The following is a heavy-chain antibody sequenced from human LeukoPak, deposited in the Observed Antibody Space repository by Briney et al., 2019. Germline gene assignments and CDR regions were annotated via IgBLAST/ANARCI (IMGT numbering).Heavy chain of an antibody. CDR3: AKDAVYDILTGYHY. D-gene: IGHD3-9*01. Sequence: PEGSLRLSCAASGFTFSSYAMSWVRQAPGKGLEWVSAISGSGGSTYYADSVKGRFTISRDNSKNTLYLQMNSLRAEDTAVYYCAKDAVYDILTGYHYWGQGTLVTVSS. V-gene: IGHV3-23*01. J-gene: IGHJ4*02. CDR1: GFTFSSYA. CDR2: ISGSGGST.